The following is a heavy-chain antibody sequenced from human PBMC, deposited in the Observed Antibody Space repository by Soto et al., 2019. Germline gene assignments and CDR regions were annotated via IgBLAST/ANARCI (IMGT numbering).Heavy chain of an antibody. CDR2: ISYDGSNK. CDR3: AKDRGPGGIYYYYYSMDV. CDR1: GFTFSSYG. J-gene: IGHJ6*02. Sequence: GGSLRLSCAASGFTFSSYGMHWVRQAPGKGLEWVAVISYDGSNKYYADFVKGRFTISRDNSKNTPYLRLTSLRADDTAVYYCAKDRGPGGIYYYYYSMDVWGQGTTVTVSS. V-gene: IGHV3-30-3*01. D-gene: IGHD3-10*01.